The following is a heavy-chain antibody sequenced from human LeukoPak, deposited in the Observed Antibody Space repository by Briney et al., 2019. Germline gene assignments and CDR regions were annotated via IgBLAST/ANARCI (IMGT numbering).Heavy chain of an antibody. D-gene: IGHD5-18*01. CDR2: INPNSGGT. CDR1: GDTFSSYA. J-gene: IGHJ5*02. V-gene: IGHV1-2*02. CDR3: ARQIQLGFDP. Sequence: GASVKVSCKASGDTFSSYAISWVRQAPGQGLEWMGWINPNSGGTNYAQKFQGRVTMTRDTSISTAYMELSRLRSDDTAVYYCARQIQLGFDPWGQGTLVTVSS.